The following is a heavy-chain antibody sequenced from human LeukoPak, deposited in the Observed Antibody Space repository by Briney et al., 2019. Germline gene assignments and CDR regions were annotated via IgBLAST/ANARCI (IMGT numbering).Heavy chain of an antibody. Sequence: PSETLSLTCAVYGGSFSGYYWSWIRQPPGKGLEWIGEINHSGSTNYNPSLKSRVTTSVDTSKNQFSLKLSSVTAADTAVYYCARGEVGYCSSTSCYTDYFDYWGQGTLVTVSS. V-gene: IGHV4-34*01. CDR1: GGSFSGYY. CDR3: ARGEVGYCSSTSCYTDYFDY. J-gene: IGHJ4*02. D-gene: IGHD2-2*02. CDR2: INHSGST.